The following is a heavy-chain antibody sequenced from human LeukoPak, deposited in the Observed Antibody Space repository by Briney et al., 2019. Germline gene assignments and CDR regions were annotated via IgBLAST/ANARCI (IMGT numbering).Heavy chain of an antibody. V-gene: IGHV4-59*08. J-gene: IGHJ2*01. D-gene: IGHD3-10*01. CDR3: ARQITNSGSAFDL. Sequence: PSETLSLTCTVSDGSINGYYWGWIRQAPGRGLEWIAYIHYTGINNYNPSLKSRAAISVDTSTNQFSLKLTSVTAADTAMYYCARQITNSGSAFDLWGRGTLVTVSS. CDR2: IHYTGIN. CDR1: DGSINGYY.